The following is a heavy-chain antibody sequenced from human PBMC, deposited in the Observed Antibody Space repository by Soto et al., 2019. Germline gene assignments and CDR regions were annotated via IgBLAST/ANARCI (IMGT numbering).Heavy chain of an antibody. CDR3: ARGTWELGYY. J-gene: IGHJ4*02. Sequence: QVQLVQSGAEVKKPGASVKVSCKASGYTFTSYGISWVRQAPGQGLEWMGWISAYNGNTNYAQELQGRGTMTTDTTTRTADMEPRGVRADDTGVDYRARGTWELGYYWGQGTLVTVSS. CDR1: GYTFTSYG. D-gene: IGHD1-26*01. V-gene: IGHV1-18*01. CDR2: ISAYNGNT.